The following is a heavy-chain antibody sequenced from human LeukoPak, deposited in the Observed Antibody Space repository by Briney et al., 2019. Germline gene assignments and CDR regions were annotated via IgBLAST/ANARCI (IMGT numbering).Heavy chain of an antibody. J-gene: IGHJ5*02. CDR2: IRSKADAYAT. CDR3: TRHGRWLVPGFDP. V-gene: IGHV3-73*01. CDR1: GFTFSGSA. Sequence: GGSLRLSRAASGFTFSGSAMDWVRQASGKGLEWVGRIRSKADAYATAYAASVKGRFTISRDDSKNTAYLQMNSLKTEDTAVYYCTRHGRWLVPGFDPWGQGTLVTVSS. D-gene: IGHD6-19*01.